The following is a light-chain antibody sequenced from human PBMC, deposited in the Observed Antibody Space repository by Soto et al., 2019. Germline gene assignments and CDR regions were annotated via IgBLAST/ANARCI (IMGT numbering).Light chain of an antibody. CDR2: DAS. CDR1: QRIDRY. V-gene: IGKV1-5*01. CDR3: QQYKDGAWT. J-gene: IGKJ1*01. Sequence: DIQLTQSPSTLSASVGDRVTITCRASQRIDRYLAWYQQKPGKAPNPLVYDASTLEGGVPSRFSGSGSATEFILTISSLQPDDFATYYCQQYKDGAWTFGQGTKVDIK.